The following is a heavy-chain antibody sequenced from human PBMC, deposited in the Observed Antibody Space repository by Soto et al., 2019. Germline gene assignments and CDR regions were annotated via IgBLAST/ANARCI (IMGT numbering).Heavy chain of an antibody. CDR3: AKDGEDCSGGSCYSGYLDY. J-gene: IGHJ4*02. Sequence: EVQLLESGGGLVQPGGSLRLSCAASGFTFSSYAMSWVRQAPGKGLEWVSAISGSGGSTYYADSVKGRFTISRDNSKNTLYLQMNSLRAEDTAVYYCAKDGEDCSGGSCYSGYLDYWGQGTLVTVSS. CDR2: ISGSGGST. V-gene: IGHV3-23*01. CDR1: GFTFSSYA. D-gene: IGHD2-15*01.